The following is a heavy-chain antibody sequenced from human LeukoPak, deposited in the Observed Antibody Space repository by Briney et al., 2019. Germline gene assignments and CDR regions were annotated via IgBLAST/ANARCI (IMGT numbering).Heavy chain of an antibody. V-gene: IGHV1-69*05. CDR3: ARGDGALNHDNYYYYIDV. CDR2: IIPIFGTV. J-gene: IGHJ6*03. D-gene: IGHD5-24*01. Sequence: SVKVSCKASGGTFSTYAISWVRQAPGQGLEWMGGIIPIFGTVNYAQKFQGRVTITTDESTSTAYMELGSLRSEDTAVYYCARGDGALNHDNYYYYIDVWGKGTTVTVSS. CDR1: GGTFSTYA.